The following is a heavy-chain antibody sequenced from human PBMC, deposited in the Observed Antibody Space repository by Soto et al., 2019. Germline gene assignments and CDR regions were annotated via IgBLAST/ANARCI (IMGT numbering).Heavy chain of an antibody. J-gene: IGHJ6*02. V-gene: IGHV4-31*03. CDR3: ASQFRGYEFTGAGMDV. D-gene: IGHD2-8*02. CDR1: GGSISSGGYY. CDR2: IYYSGST. Sequence: QVQLQESGPGLVKPSQTLSLTCTVSGGSISSGGYYWSWIRQHPGKGLEWIGYIYYSGSTYYNPSPKSRVTIPVDTSKNQFSLKLSSVTAADTAGYYCASQFRGYEFTGAGMDVWGQGTTVTVSS.